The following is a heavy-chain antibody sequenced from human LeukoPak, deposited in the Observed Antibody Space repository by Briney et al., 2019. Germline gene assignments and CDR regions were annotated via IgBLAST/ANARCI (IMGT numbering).Heavy chain of an antibody. CDR3: ARDRIQLWSSDYYMDV. Sequence: SETLSLTCTVSGGSISSYYWSWIRQPPGKGLEWIGYIYYSGSTNYNPSLKSRVTISVDTSKNQFSLKLSSVTAADTAVYYCARDRIQLWSSDYYMDVWGKGTTVTVSS. CDR1: GGSISSYY. V-gene: IGHV4-59*01. D-gene: IGHD5-18*01. J-gene: IGHJ6*03. CDR2: IYYSGST.